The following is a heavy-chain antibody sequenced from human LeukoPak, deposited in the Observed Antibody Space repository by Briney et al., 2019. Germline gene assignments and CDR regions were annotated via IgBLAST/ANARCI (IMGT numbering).Heavy chain of an antibody. CDR3: ARANRRLRYFDWLLLDY. CDR2: INTNTGNP. Sequence: ASVKVSCKASGYTFTSYGISWVRQAPGQGLEWMGWINTNTGNPTYAQGFTGRFVFSLDTSVSTAYLQISSLKAEDTAVYYCARANRRLRYFDWLLLDYWGQGTLVTVSS. J-gene: IGHJ4*02. CDR1: GYTFTSYG. D-gene: IGHD3-9*01. V-gene: IGHV7-4-1*02.